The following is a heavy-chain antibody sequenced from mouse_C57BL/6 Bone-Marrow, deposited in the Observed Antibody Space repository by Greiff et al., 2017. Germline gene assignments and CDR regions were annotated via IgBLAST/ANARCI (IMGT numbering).Heavy chain of an antibody. D-gene: IGHD2-4*01. CDR2: FHPYNGGT. CDR3: ERNNCYDYDEGAMDY. CDR1: GYTFTDYS. J-gene: IGHJ4*01. Sequence: VQLQQSGPVLVKPGASVKMSCKASGYTFTDYSMNWVKQSHGKSLEWIGVFHPYNGGTSYNQTFKGKATLTVDKSSSTAYMELNSLTSENSAVYDGERNNCYDYDEGAMDYWGQGTSVTVSS. V-gene: IGHV1-19*01.